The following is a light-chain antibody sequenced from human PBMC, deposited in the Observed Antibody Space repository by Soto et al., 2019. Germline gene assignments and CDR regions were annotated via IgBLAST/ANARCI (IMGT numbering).Light chain of an antibody. CDR2: GAS. CDR3: QQYGSSAPNT. V-gene: IGKV3-20*01. J-gene: IGKJ5*01. Sequence: EIVLTQSPDTLSLSPGEGATLSCRASQSVSSNYLAWYQQKPGQAPRLLIYGASSWATGIPDRFSGSGSGTDFTLTISRLEPEDFAMYYCQQYGSSAPNTFGQGTRLEIE. CDR1: QSVSSNY.